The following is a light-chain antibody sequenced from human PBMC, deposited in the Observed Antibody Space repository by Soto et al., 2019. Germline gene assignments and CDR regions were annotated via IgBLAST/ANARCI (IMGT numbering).Light chain of an antibody. Sequence: QSVLTQPPSASGSPGQSVAISCTGTSSDIGAYIYVSWYQQHPGKAPKLVIYEISKRLSGVPDRVSGSKSGNTASLTVSGIQVEDEADYYCSIYAGGNSVIFGGGTKLTVL. CDR2: EIS. V-gene: IGLV2-8*01. CDR3: SIYAGGNSVI. J-gene: IGLJ2*01. CDR1: SSDIGAYIY.